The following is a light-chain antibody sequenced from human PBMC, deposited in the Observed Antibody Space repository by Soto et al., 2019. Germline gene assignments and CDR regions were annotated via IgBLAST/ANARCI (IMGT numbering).Light chain of an antibody. J-gene: IGLJ3*02. Sequence: QSVLTQPVSVSGSPGQSVTISCSGTSDDVGGYDLVSWYQQHPGKVPKLIIYEATRRPSGISIRFSGSKSGNTASLTISGLRADDEADYYCCSYAPSATRVFGGGTKVTVL. CDR2: EAT. V-gene: IGLV2-23*01. CDR1: SDDVGGYDL. CDR3: CSYAPSATRV.